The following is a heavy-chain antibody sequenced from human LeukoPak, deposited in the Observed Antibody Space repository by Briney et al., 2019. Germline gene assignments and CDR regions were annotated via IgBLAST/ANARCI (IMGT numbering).Heavy chain of an antibody. J-gene: IGHJ6*02. CDR2: IYHSGST. Sequence: SETLSLTCTVSGYSISSGYYWGWIRQPPGKGLEWIGSIYHSGSTYYNPSLKSRVTISVDTSKNQFSLKLSSVTAADTAVYYCARVWGVATIDYGMDVWGQGTTVTVSS. CDR1: GYSISSGYY. V-gene: IGHV4-38-2*02. CDR3: ARVWGVATIDYGMDV. D-gene: IGHD5-12*01.